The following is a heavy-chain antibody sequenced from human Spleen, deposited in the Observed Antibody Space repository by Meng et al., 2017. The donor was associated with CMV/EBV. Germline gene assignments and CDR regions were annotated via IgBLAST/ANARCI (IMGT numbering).Heavy chain of an antibody. Sequence: GGSLRLSCAASGFSSGFTFNSYGMSWVRQAPGKGLEWVSAISGSGSSTYFPDSVKGRFTISRDNSKNTLYLQMNSLRAEDTAVYYCAKGGGPTTGPWDYWGQGTLVTVSS. J-gene: IGHJ4*02. CDR1: GFSSGFTFNSYG. CDR2: ISGSGSST. V-gene: IGHV3-23*01. CDR3: AKGGGPTTGPWDY. D-gene: IGHD1-26*01.